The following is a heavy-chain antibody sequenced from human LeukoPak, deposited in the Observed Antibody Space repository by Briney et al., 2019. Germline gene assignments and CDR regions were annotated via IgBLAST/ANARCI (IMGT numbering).Heavy chain of an antibody. CDR2: FDPEDGET. D-gene: IGHD3-9*01. CDR3: ATSYYDILTGYSAFDY. J-gene: IGHJ4*02. Sequence: ASVKVSCKVSGYTLTELSMHWVRQAPGKGLEWLGGFDPEDGETIYAQKFQGRVTMTEDTSTDTAYMELSSLRSEDTAVYYCATSYYDILTGYSAFDYWGQGTLVTVSS. CDR1: GYTLTELS. V-gene: IGHV1-24*01.